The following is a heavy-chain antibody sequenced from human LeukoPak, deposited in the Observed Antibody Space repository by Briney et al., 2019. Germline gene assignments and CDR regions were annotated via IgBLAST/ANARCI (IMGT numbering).Heavy chain of an antibody. CDR2: IYHSGST. J-gene: IGHJ4*02. CDR1: GGSISSGGYS. CDR3: ARSPYDILTGYPYYFDY. V-gene: IGHV4-30-2*01. D-gene: IGHD3-9*01. Sequence: SETLSLTCAVSGGSISSGGYSWSWIRQPPGKGLEWIGYIYHSGSTYYNPSLKSRVTISVDRSKNQFSLKLSSVTAADTAVYYCARSPYDILTGYPYYFDYWGQGTLVTVSS.